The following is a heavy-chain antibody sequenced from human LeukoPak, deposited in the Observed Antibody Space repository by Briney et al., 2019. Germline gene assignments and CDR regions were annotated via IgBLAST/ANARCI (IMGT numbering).Heavy chain of an antibody. CDR3: AKDKEVAAAEYYFDY. CDR2: IRYDGSNK. V-gene: IGHV3-30*02. D-gene: IGHD6-13*01. J-gene: IGHJ4*02. Sequence: GGSLRLSCAASGFTFSSYGMHWVRQVPGKGLGWVAFIRYDGSNKYYADSVKGRFTISRDNSKNTLYLQMNSLRAEDTAVYYCAKDKEVAAAEYYFDYWGQGTLVTVSS. CDR1: GFTFSSYG.